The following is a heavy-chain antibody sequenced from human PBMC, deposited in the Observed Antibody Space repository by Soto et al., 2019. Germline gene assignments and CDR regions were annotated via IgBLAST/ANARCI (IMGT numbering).Heavy chain of an antibody. Sequence: GGSLRLSCAASGFTFSSYAMSWVRQAPGKGLEWVSAISGSGGSTYYADSVKGRFTISRDNSKNTLYLQMNSLRAEDTAVYYCAKDGRDIVLMVYANYYYYMDVWGKGTTVTVSS. CDR1: GFTFSSYA. J-gene: IGHJ6*03. V-gene: IGHV3-23*01. CDR3: AKDGRDIVLMVYANYYYYMDV. CDR2: ISGSGGST. D-gene: IGHD2-8*01.